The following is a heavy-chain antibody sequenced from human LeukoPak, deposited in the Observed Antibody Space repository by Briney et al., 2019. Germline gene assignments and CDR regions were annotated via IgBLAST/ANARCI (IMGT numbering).Heavy chain of an antibody. CDR2: ISAYNGNT. V-gene: IGHV1-18*04. D-gene: IGHD5-12*01. CDR3: AAYSGYDAFDY. J-gene: IGHJ4*02. Sequence: ASVKVSCKTSGYTFTGYYMHWVRQAPGQGLEWMGWISAYNGNTNYAQKLQGRVTMTTDTSTSTAYMELRSLRSDDTAVYYCAAYSGYDAFDYWGQGTLVTVSS. CDR1: GYTFTGYY.